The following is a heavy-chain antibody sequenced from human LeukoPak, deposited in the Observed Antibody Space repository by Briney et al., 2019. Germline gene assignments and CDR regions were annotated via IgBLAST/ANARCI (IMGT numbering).Heavy chain of an antibody. Sequence: GGSLRLSFAASGFTFSSYSMNWVRQAPGKGLEWVSYISSSSSTIYYADSVKGRFTISRDNAKNSLYLQMNSLRAEDTAVYYCARETHLNYYYRSGSYYNWGQGTLVTVSS. CDR2: ISSSSSTI. CDR3: ARETHLNYYYRSGSYYN. V-gene: IGHV3-48*01. J-gene: IGHJ4*02. CDR1: GFTFSSYS. D-gene: IGHD3-10*01.